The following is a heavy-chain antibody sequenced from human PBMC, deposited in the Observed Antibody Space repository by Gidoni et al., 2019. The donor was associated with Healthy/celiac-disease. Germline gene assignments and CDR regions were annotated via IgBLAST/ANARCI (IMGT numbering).Heavy chain of an antibody. CDR2: IYSGGST. D-gene: IGHD4-17*01. V-gene: IGHV3-53*01. CDR3: ARRPYYGDYIGYYYGMAV. CDR1: GFTVRRNY. Sequence: EVQLVESGGGLIQPGGSLRLSCAASGFTVRRNYMSWVRQAPGKGLEWVSVIYSGGSTYYADSVKGRFTISRDNSKNTLYLQMNSLRAADTAVYYCARRPYYGDYIGYYYGMAVWGQGTTVTVSS. J-gene: IGHJ6*02.